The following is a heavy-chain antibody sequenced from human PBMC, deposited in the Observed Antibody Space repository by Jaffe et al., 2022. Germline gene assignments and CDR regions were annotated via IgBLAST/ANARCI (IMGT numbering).Heavy chain of an antibody. Sequence: QVQLQESGPGLVKPSGTLSLTCAVSGGSISSSNWWSWVRQPPGKGLEWIGEIYHSGSTNYNPSLKSRVTISVDKSKNQFSLKLSSVTAADTAVYYCARVMITFGGVPRGLFDYYMDVWGKGTTVTVSS. CDR1: GGSISSSNW. J-gene: IGHJ6*03. CDR3: ARVMITFGGVPRGLFDYYMDV. D-gene: IGHD3-16*01. CDR2: IYHSGST. V-gene: IGHV4-4*02.